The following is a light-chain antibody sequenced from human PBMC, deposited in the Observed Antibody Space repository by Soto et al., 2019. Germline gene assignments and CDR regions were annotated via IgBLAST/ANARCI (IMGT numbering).Light chain of an antibody. J-gene: IGLJ2*01. V-gene: IGLV2-14*01. Sequence: QSALTQPASVSGSPGQSITISCTGTSSDVGGSNYVSWYQQHPGKAPKLMIYDVSNRPSGVSNRFSGSKSGNTASLTISGLRAEYEADYYCSSYTSSSTRVFGGGTKLTVL. CDR2: DVS. CDR1: SSDVGGSNY. CDR3: SSYTSSSTRV.